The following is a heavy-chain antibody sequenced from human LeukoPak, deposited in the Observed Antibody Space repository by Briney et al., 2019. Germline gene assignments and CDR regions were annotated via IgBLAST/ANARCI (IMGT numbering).Heavy chain of an antibody. CDR3: AKAGRSATPTFDP. D-gene: IGHD3-10*01. J-gene: IGHJ5*02. V-gene: IGHV3-23*01. Sequence: GGALMLSCGASGFSSSSYAMAWGLQALGEGLEEVSSISGAGNTTYYPASLTGSPTVPRDHSTPSLYLQPTSLPAEDTAVYYRAKAGRSATPTFDPWGQGTPVTVSS. CDR1: GFSSSSYA. CDR2: ISGAGNTT.